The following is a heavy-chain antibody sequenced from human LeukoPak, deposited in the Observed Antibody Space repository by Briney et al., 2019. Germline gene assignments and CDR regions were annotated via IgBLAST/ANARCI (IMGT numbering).Heavy chain of an antibody. D-gene: IGHD5-12*01. CDR1: GGTFSNYA. CDR2: IIRILDTP. Sequence: ASVKVSCKASGGTFSNYAISWVRQAPGQGLEWMGGIIRILDTPNFAQKFQGRVTITADKSTSTAYMELSRLRSEDTAVYYCARDPHYSGYLEEKYYYYYYMDVWGKGTTVTVSS. CDR3: ARDPHYSGYLEEKYYYYYYMDV. V-gene: IGHV1-69*06. J-gene: IGHJ6*03.